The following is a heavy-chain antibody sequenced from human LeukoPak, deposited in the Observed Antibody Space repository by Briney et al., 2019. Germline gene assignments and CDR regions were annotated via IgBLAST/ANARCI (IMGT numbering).Heavy chain of an antibody. J-gene: IGHJ4*02. D-gene: IGHD2/OR15-2a*01. Sequence: GGSLRLSCAASGFTFSSYGMHWVRQAPGKGLEWVAVISYDGSNKYYADSVKGRFTISRDNSKNTLYLQMNSLRAEDTAVYYCAKGLLSYWGQGTLVTVSS. CDR3: AKGLLSY. CDR1: GFTFSSYG. V-gene: IGHV3-30*18. CDR2: ISYDGSNK.